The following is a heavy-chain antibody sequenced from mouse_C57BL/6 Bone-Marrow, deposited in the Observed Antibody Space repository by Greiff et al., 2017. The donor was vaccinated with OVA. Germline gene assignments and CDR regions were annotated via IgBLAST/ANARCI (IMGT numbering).Heavy chain of an antibody. CDR2: IDPSDSYT. Sequence: QVQLKQPGAELVRPGTSVKLSCKASGYTFTSYWMHWVKQRPGQGLEWIGVIDPSDSYTNYNQKFKGKATLTVDTSSSTAYMQLSSLTSEDSAVYYCARGGSSGYDYWGQGTTLTVSS. V-gene: IGHV1-59*01. CDR1: GYTFTSYW. D-gene: IGHD3-2*02. J-gene: IGHJ2*01. CDR3: ARGGSSGYDY.